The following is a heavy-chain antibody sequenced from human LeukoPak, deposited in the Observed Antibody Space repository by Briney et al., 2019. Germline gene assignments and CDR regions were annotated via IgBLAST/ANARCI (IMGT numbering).Heavy chain of an antibody. CDR1: GGSISSSPYY. J-gene: IGHJ4*02. Sequence: KPSETLSLACTVSGGSISSSPYYWGWIRQSPGKGLEWIGSTSYSGSTFYNPSRKSRLTISVDTSKNQFSLKLSSVTAADTAVYYCARHVKSGSSGGNFDYWGQGTLVTVSS. CDR3: ARHVKSGSSGGNFDY. D-gene: IGHD1-26*01. CDR2: TSYSGST. V-gene: IGHV4-39*01.